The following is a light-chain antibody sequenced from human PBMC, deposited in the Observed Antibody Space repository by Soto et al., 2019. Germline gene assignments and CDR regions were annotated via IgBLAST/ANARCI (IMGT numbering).Light chain of an antibody. CDR1: QSISSY. V-gene: IGKV1-39*01. CDR3: QHYNSYSEA. J-gene: IGKJ1*01. CDR2: AAS. Sequence: DIQMTQSPSSLSASVGDRVTINCRASQSISSYLNWYQQKPGKAPKLLIYAASSLQSGVPSRFSGSGSGTDFTLTISSLQPDDFATYYCQHYNSYSEAFGQGTKGGYQ.